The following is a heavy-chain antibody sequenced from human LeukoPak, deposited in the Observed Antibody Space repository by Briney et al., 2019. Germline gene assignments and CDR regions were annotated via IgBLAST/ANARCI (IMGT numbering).Heavy chain of an antibody. CDR1: GFTFSSYA. V-gene: IGHV3-23*01. D-gene: IGHD6-19*01. CDR2: ISGSGGSA. CDR3: ARGGLGSAFDN. J-gene: IGHJ4*02. Sequence: GGSLRLSCAASGFTFSSYALSWVRQAPGKGLECVSAISGSGGSAYSADSLKGRFTISRDNSKNTLYLQINSLRTDDTAVFYCARGGLGSAFDNWGQGTLVTVSS.